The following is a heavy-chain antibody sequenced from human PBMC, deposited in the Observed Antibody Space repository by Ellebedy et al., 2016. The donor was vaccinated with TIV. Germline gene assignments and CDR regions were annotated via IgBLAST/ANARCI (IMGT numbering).Heavy chain of an antibody. CDR2: INHSGST. D-gene: IGHD2-2*01. J-gene: IGHJ4*02. Sequence: SETLSLTXAVYGGSFSGYYWSWIRQPPGKGLEWIGEINHSGSTNYNPSLKSRVTISVDTSKNQFSLKLSSVTAADTAVYYCAREGCSSTSCYGGVIAAAGRGPGFDYWGQGTLVTVSS. CDR1: GGSFSGYY. V-gene: IGHV4-34*01. CDR3: AREGCSSTSCYGGVIAAAGRGPGFDY.